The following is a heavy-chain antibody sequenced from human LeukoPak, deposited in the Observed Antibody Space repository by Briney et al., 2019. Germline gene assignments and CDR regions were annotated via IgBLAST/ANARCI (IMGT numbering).Heavy chain of an antibody. J-gene: IGHJ3*02. V-gene: IGHV3-23*01. CDR2: ISGSGGST. CDR3: ARADRGTVTTIRTDAFDI. CDR1: GFTFSSYA. Sequence: GGSLRLSCAASGFTFSSYAMSWVRQAPGKGLEWVSAISGSGGSTYYADSVKGRFTISRDNAKNSLYLQMNSLRAEDTAVYYCARADRGTVTTIRTDAFDIWGQGTMVTVSS. D-gene: IGHD4-17*01.